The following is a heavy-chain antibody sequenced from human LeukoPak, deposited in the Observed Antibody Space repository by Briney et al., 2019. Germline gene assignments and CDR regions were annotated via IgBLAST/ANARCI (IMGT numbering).Heavy chain of an antibody. J-gene: IGHJ4*02. CDR1: GFTFSSHA. Sequence: GGSLRLSCVASGFTFSSHAMSWVRQGPGKGLGWVSSITDSVGSTYHADSVKGRFTISRDNSKNTLYLQMNSLRAEDTAVYYCAKDLPRSGWSFDSWGQGTLVTVSA. D-gene: IGHD6-19*01. CDR2: ITDSVGST. V-gene: IGHV3-23*01. CDR3: AKDLPRSGWSFDS.